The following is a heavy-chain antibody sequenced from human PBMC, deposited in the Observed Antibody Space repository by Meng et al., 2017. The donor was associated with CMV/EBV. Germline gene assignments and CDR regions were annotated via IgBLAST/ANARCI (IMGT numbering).Heavy chain of an antibody. Sequence: SETLSLSCAVYGGSFSGYYWSWIRQPPGKGLEWIGEINHSGSTNYNPSLKSRVTISVDTSKNQFSLKLSSVTAADAAVYYCARDGRYSSGWYLNDWGQGTLVTVSS. V-gene: IGHV4-34*01. D-gene: IGHD6-19*01. CDR3: ARDGRYSSGWYLND. CDR2: INHSGST. J-gene: IGHJ4*02. CDR1: GGSFSGYY.